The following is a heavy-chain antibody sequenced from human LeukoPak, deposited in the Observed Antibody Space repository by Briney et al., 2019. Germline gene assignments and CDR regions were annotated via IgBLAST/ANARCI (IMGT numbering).Heavy chain of an antibody. V-gene: IGHV6-1*01. D-gene: IGHD5-24*01. Sequence: SQTLSLTCAISGDSVSSNGAAWNWIRHSPSRGLEWLGRTYYRSKRYNGYALSVKSRITIRPDTSKNQFSLQLNSVTPEDTAVYYCARNFDGYLEYWGQGTLVTVSS. CDR1: GDSVSSNGAA. CDR2: TYYRSKRYN. CDR3: ARNFDGYLEY. J-gene: IGHJ4*02.